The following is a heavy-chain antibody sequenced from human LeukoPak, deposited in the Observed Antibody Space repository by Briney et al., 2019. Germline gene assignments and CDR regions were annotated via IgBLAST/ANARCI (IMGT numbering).Heavy chain of an antibody. V-gene: IGHV4-39*01. CDR1: GGSISSSSYY. J-gene: IGHJ4*02. D-gene: IGHD3-22*01. Sequence: PSETLSLTCTVSGGSISSSSYYWGWIRQPPGKGLEWIGSIYYSGSTYYNPSLKSRVTISVDTSKNQFSLKLSSVTAADTAVYYCASPGYYYDSSDYLIGELWRYWGQGTLVTVSS. CDR2: IYYSGST. CDR3: ASPGYYYDSSDYLIGELWRY.